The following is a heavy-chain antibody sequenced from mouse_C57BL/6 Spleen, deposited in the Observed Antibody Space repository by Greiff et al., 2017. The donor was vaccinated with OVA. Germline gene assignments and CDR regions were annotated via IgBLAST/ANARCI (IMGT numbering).Heavy chain of an antibody. CDR3: ASGLTGTAFAY. J-gene: IGHJ3*01. CDR1: GYTFTDYY. D-gene: IGHD4-1*01. V-gene: IGHV1-26*01. Sequence: EVQLQQSGPELVKPGASVKISCKASGYTFTDYYMNWVKQSHGKSLEWIGDINPNNGGTSYNQKFKGKATLTVDKSSSTAYMELRSLTSEDSAVYYCASGLTGTAFAYWGQGTLVTVSA. CDR2: INPNNGGT.